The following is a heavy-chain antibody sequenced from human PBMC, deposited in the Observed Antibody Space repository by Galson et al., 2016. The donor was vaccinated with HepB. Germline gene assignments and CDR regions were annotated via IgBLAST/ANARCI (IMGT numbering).Heavy chain of an antibody. V-gene: IGHV1-24*01. CDR3: ATGPGGNWLDY. J-gene: IGHJ5*01. Sequence: SVKVSCKVSGDTLSELPMHWVRQAPGEGLEWMGGFDPEDGETIYAQIFQGRVTMTEDTSTDTAYMELSSLRSEDSAVYYCATGPGGNWLDYWSQGTLATVSS. CDR2: FDPEDGET. CDR1: GDTLSELP.